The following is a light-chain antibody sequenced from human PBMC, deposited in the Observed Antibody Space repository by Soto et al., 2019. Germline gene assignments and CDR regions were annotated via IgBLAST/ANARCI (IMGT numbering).Light chain of an antibody. CDR3: AAWDDSLSGWV. CDR1: SSNIGAGND. CDR2: SIN. Sequence: QSVLTQPPSVSGAPGQRVTISCTGSSSNIGAGNDVQWYQQLPGTAPKLLIYSINQRPSGVPDRFSGSKSGTSASLAISGLQSEDEADYYCAAWDDSLSGWVFGGGTKLTVL. J-gene: IGLJ3*02. V-gene: IGLV1-40*01.